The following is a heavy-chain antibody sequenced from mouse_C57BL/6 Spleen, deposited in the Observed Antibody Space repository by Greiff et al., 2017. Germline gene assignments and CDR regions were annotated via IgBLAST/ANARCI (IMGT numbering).Heavy chain of an antibody. V-gene: IGHV1-50*01. CDR2: IDPSDSYT. Sequence: QVQLQQPGAELVKPGASVKLSCKASGYTFTSYWMQWVKQRPGQGLEWIGEIDPSDSYTNYNQKFKGKATLTVDTSSSTAYMQLSSLTSEDSAVYYCARRDSNYGGYYFDYWGQGTTRTVSS. CDR3: ARRDSNYGGYYFDY. D-gene: IGHD2-5*01. CDR1: GYTFTSYW. J-gene: IGHJ2*01.